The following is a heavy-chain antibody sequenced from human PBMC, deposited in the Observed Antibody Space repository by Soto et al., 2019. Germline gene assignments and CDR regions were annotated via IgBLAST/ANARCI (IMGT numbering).Heavy chain of an antibody. Sequence: PSETLSLTCTVSGHSLSSGGYYWSWIRQHPGKGLEWVGYIYFTGSTLYNPSLKRRLAMSLDTSKNQFSLKLGSVTAADTAIYYCARDWGSSGWPNWGPGTLVTVSS. J-gene: IGHJ4*02. V-gene: IGHV4-31*03. CDR2: IYFTGST. CDR3: ARDWGSSGWPN. D-gene: IGHD6-19*01. CDR1: GHSLSSGGYY.